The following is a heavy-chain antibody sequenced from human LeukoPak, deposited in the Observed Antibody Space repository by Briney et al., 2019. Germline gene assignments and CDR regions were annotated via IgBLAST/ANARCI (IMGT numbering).Heavy chain of an antibody. V-gene: IGHV4-31*03. CDR3: ARDPGVGGIDY. D-gene: IGHD2-15*01. CDR1: GGSISSGGYY. J-gene: IGHJ4*02. CDR2: IYYSGST. Sequence: SQTLSLTCTVSGGSISSGGYYWSWIRQHPGKGLEWIGYIYYSGSTYYNPSLKSRVTISVDTSKNQFSLKLSSVTAADMAVYYCARDPGVGGIDYWGQGTLVTVSS.